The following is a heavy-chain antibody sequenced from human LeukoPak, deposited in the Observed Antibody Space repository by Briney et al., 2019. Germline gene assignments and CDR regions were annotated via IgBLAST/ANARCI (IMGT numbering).Heavy chain of an antibody. CDR3: ARDPDGYKFFDY. CDR2: IYYSGST. Sequence: PSETLSLTCTVSGGSISSSSYYWGWIRQPPGKGLEWIGSIYYSGSTYYKPSLQSRVTISVDTSKHQFSLKRSSVTAADTAVYYCARDPDGYKFFDYWGRGSPVTVSS. D-gene: IGHD5-24*01. CDR1: GGSISSSSYY. V-gene: IGHV4-39*07. J-gene: IGHJ4*02.